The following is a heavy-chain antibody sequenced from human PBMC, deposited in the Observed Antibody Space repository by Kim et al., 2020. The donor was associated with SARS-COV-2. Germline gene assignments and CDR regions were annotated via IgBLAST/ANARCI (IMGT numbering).Heavy chain of an antibody. D-gene: IGHD6-13*01. CDR2: IRSKAYGGTT. V-gene: IGHV3-49*04. J-gene: IGHJ1*01. CDR1: GFTFGDYA. CDR3: TRQYSSSWYGAGYFQH. Sequence: GGSLRLSCTASGFTFGDYAMSWVRQAPGKGLEWVGFIRSKAYGGTTEYAASVKGRFTISRDDSKSIAYLQMNSLKTEDTAVYYCTRQYSSSWYGAGYFQHWGQGTLVTVSS.